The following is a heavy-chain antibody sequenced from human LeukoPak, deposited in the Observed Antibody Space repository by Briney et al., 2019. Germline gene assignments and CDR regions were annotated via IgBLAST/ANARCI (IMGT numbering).Heavy chain of an antibody. CDR2: ISGSGGGT. Sequence: GGSLILSCAASGFTFSSYAVSWVRQPPGKGLEWVSAISGSGGGTYYADSVKGRFTISRDNSKNTVYLQMSSLSTEDTAVYHCAKTTTGYSSGRYPGWPIDYWGQGTLVSVSS. CDR3: AKTTTGYSSGRYPGWPIDY. V-gene: IGHV3-23*01. CDR1: GFTFSSYA. J-gene: IGHJ4*02. D-gene: IGHD6-19*01.